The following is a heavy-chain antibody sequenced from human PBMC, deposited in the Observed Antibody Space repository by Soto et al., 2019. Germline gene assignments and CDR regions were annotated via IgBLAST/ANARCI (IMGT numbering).Heavy chain of an antibody. Sequence: QVQLVESGGGVVQPGRSLRLSCAASGFTFSSYGMNWVRQAPGKGLEWVAVISYDGSNKYYADSVKGRFTISIDSSKNMLYLQMNSLRAEDTAVYYCAKEDSSSWHYYYGMDVWGQGTTVTVSS. CDR1: GFTFSSYG. D-gene: IGHD6-13*01. V-gene: IGHV3-30*18. CDR3: AKEDSSSWHYYYGMDV. J-gene: IGHJ6*02. CDR2: ISYDGSNK.